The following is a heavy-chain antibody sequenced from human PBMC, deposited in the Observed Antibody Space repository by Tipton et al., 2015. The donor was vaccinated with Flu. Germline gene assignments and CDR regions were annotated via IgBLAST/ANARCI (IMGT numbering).Heavy chain of an antibody. D-gene: IGHD3-10*01. J-gene: IGHJ6*03. CDR1: GGSISSYY. V-gene: IGHV4-59*01. CDR2: IYYSGST. CDR3: ARAAYYYGSGTPLGGYYYMDV. Sequence: TLSLTCTVSGGSISSYYWSWIRQPPGKGLEWIGYIYYSGSTNYNPSLKSRVTISVDTSKNQFSLKLSSVTAADTAVYYCARAAYYYGSGTPLGGYYYMDVWGKGTTVTVSS.